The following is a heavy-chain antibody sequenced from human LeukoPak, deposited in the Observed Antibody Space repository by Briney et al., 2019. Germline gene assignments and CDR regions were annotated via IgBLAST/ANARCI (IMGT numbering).Heavy chain of an antibody. V-gene: IGHV3-21*01. Sequence: GGSLRLSCAASGFTFSAYSMNWVRQAPGKGLEWVSSISGRSSYIYYADSVKGRFTISRDNAKNSLYLQMNSLRAEDTAVYYCARDFLTILGAFDIWGQGTMVTVSS. J-gene: IGHJ3*02. CDR1: GFTFSAYS. D-gene: IGHD3-9*01. CDR3: ARDFLTILGAFDI. CDR2: ISGRSSYI.